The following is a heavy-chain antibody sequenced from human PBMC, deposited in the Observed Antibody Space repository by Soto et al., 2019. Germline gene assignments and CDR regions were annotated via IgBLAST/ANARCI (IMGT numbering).Heavy chain of an antibody. CDR3: ARDRSDYVWGSYRYTRSFFDY. D-gene: IGHD3-16*02. V-gene: IGHV4-30-2*05. CDR1: GGSISSGGYC. Sequence: SETLSLTCAVSGGSISSGGYCWSWIRQPPGKGLEWIGYIYHSGSTYYNPSLKSRVTISVDTSKNQFSLKLSSVTAADTAVYYCARDRSDYVWGSYRYTRSFFDYWGQGTLVTVSS. J-gene: IGHJ4*02. CDR2: IYHSGST.